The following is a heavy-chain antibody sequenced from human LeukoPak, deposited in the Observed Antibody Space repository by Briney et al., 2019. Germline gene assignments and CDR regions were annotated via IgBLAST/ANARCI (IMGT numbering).Heavy chain of an antibody. D-gene: IGHD6-13*01. CDR3: ARTLPRGIAAAGTDFQH. CDR2: ISAYNGNT. CDR1: SYTFTSYG. J-gene: IGHJ1*01. Sequence: RASVKVSCKASSYTFTSYGISWVRQAPGQGLEWMGWISAYNGNTNYAQKLQGRVTMTTDTSTSTAYMELRSLRSDDTAVYYCARTLPRGIAAAGTDFQHWGQGTLVTVSS. V-gene: IGHV1-18*01.